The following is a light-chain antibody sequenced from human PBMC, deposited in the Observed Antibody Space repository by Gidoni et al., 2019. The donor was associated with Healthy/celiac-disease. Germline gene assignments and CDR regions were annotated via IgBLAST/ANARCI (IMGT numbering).Light chain of an antibody. J-gene: IGKJ5*01. CDR3: QQYYSYPIT. V-gene: IGKV1-8*01. Sequence: AILMTQSPSSFSASTGDRVTITCRASQGISSYLAWYQQKPGKAPKLLIYAASTLQSGVPSRFSGSGSGTDFTLTISCMQSEDFATYYCQQYYSYPITLGQGTRLEIK. CDR1: QGISSY. CDR2: AAS.